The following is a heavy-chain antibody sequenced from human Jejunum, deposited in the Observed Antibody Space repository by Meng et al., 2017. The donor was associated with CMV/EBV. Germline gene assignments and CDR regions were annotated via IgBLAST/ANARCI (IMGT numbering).Heavy chain of an antibody. CDR2: IHDTGST. CDR1: GGSIGSGDYD. CDR3: ARGSIFVSFDS. V-gene: IGHV4-30-4*08. Sequence: QLEAQEAGPRLVKPSQTLALTCSVSGGSIGSGDYDWSWILQPPGKGLEWIGYIHDTGSTYYNPSLKSRVDISLGTSRKHFSLTLSSVTAEDTAVYFCARGSIFVSFDSWGQGTLVTVSS. J-gene: IGHJ4*02. D-gene: IGHD3-3*01.